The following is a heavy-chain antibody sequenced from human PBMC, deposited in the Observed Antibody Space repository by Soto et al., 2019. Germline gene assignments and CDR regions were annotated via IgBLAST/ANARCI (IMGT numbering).Heavy chain of an antibody. V-gene: IGHV1-69*02. CDR2: GIPILGMA. CDR1: GGTFSSYS. J-gene: IGHJ5*02. CDR3: ARGGAVVVPGAVDRHNWFDP. D-gene: IGHD2-2*01. Sequence: QVQLVQSGAEVKKPGSSVKVSCEASGGTFSSYSFSWVRQAPGQGLEWMGRGIPILGMANYAQKFQGRVKITADKSTSTVYMEMSSLRSEDTAVYYCARGGAVVVPGAVDRHNWFDPWGQGTLVTVSS.